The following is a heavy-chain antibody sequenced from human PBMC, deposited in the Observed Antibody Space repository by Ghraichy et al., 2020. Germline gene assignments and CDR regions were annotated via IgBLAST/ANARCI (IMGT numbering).Heavy chain of an antibody. CDR1: GGSISSGSYY. Sequence: SETLSLTCTVSGGSISSGSYYWSWIRQPAGKGLEWIGRIYTSGSTNYNPSLKSRVTISVDTSKNQFSLKLSSVTAADTAVYYCARVNKYLSGYIDYWGQGTLVTVSS. J-gene: IGHJ4*02. D-gene: IGHD2-15*01. CDR2: IYTSGST. V-gene: IGHV4-61*02. CDR3: ARVNKYLSGYIDY.